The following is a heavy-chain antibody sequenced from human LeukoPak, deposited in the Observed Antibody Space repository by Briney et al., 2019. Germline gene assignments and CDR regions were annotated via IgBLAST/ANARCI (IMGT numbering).Heavy chain of an antibody. J-gene: IGHJ4*02. CDR1: GFTFSSYE. Sequence: GGSLRLSCAASGFTFSSYEMDWVRQAPGKGLEWVSYISSSGSTIYYADSVKGRFTISRDNSKNTLYLQMNSLRAEDTAVYYCAKGQLLDMALFDYWGQGTLVTVSS. D-gene: IGHD2-2*01. V-gene: IGHV3-48*03. CDR2: ISSSGSTI. CDR3: AKGQLLDMALFDY.